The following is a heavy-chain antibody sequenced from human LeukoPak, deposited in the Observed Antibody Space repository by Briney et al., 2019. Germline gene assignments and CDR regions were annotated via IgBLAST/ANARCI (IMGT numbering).Heavy chain of an antibody. J-gene: IGHJ4*02. V-gene: IGHV4-34*01. D-gene: IGHD5-18*01. CDR3: ARSGYSYGCDY. CDR2: INHSGST. CDR1: GFTFSSYA. Sequence: GSLRLSCAASGFTFSSYAMSWIRQPPGKGLEWIGEINHSGSTNYNPSLKSRVTISVDTSKNQFSLKLSSVTAADTAVYYCARSGYSYGCDYWGQGTLVTVSS.